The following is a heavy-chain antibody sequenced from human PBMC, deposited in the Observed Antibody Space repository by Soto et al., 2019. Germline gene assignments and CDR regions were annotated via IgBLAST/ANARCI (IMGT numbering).Heavy chain of an antibody. J-gene: IGHJ4*02. CDR2: INPKSGGT. V-gene: IGHV1-2*02. CDR3: AGDLAKGGGSAGFDY. D-gene: IGHD1-26*01. CDR1: GYTFTVYY. Sequence: ASVKVSCKASGYTFTVYYMHWVRQAPGQGLEWMGWINPKSGGTMYPQKFQGRVTMTWDTSISTAYMALARLRSDDTAVYYCAGDLAKGGGSAGFDYWGQGTLVTVSS.